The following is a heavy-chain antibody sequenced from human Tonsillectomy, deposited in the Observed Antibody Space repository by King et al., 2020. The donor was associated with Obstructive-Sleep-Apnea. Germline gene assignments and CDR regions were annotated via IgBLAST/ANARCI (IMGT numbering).Heavy chain of an antibody. D-gene: IGHD3-10*01. CDR3: ARGPMVRGRSWCDP. J-gene: IGHJ5*02. Sequence: QLVQSGAEVKKPGASVKVSCKASGYTFTSYDINWVRQATGQGLEWMGWMNPNSGNTGYAQKFQGRVTMTMNTSISTGYMELSSLRSEDTAVYYCARGPMVRGRSWCDPWGQGTLVIVSS. CDR2: MNPNSGNT. V-gene: IGHV1-8*01. CDR1: GYTFTSYD.